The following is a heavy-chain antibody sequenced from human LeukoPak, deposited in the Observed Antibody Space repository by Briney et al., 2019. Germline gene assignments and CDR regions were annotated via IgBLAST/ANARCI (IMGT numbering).Heavy chain of an antibody. CDR3: ARAPLGDYYYYYGMDV. J-gene: IGHJ6*02. CDR2: ICSSGSTI. D-gene: IGHD3-16*01. CDR1: GFTFSSYE. V-gene: IGHV3-48*03. Sequence: GGALRLSCAASGFTFSSYEMKWVRQAPGEGLELGSYICSSGSTIYYAYSVKGRFTISRDNTKNSLYLQMNSLRAEVTAVYYCARAPLGDYYYYYGMDVWGQGTTVTVTS.